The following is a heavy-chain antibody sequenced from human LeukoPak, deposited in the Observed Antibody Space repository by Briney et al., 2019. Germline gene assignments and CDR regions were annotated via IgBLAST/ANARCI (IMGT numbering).Heavy chain of an antibody. D-gene: IGHD6-6*01. V-gene: IGHV1-2*02. Sequence: ASVKVSCMASGYTFTGYYMHWVRQAPGQGLEWMGWINPNSGGTNYAQKFQGRVTMTRDTSISTAYMELSRLRSDDTAVYYCARVMRRAYSSSPLWYWGQGTLVTVSS. CDR2: INPNSGGT. J-gene: IGHJ4*02. CDR1: GYTFTGYY. CDR3: ARVMRRAYSSSPLWY.